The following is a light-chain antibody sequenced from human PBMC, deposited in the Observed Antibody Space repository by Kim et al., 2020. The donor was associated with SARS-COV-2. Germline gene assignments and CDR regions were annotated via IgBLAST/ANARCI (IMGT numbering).Light chain of an antibody. V-gene: IGLV6-57*02. CDR1: SGRIASTY. Sequence: KTVTISCTGSSGRIASTYVQWYQQRPGSAPTTVIYEDNQRPSGVPDRFSGSIDSSSNSASLTISGLKTEDEANYYCQSYDSSNKGVFGGGTQLTVL. CDR3: QSYDSSNKGV. CDR2: EDN. J-gene: IGLJ3*02.